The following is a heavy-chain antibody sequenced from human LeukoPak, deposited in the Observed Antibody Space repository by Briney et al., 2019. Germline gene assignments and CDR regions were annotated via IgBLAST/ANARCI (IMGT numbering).Heavy chain of an antibody. Sequence: PGGSLRLSCAASGFTFSSYSMNWVRQAPGKGLEWVSSISSSSSYIYYADSVKGRFTISRDNAKNSLYLQMNSLRAEDTAVYYCADAGGPHDAFDIWGQGTMVTVSS. D-gene: IGHD3-10*01. CDR2: ISSSSSYI. J-gene: IGHJ3*02. CDR3: ADAGGPHDAFDI. CDR1: GFTFSSYS. V-gene: IGHV3-21*01.